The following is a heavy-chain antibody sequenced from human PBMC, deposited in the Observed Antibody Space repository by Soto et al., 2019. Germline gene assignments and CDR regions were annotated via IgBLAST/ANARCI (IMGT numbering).Heavy chain of an antibody. V-gene: IGHV4-59*01. J-gene: IGHJ4*02. Sequence: SETLSLTCTVSGGSISSYYWSWIRQPPGKGLEWIGYIYYSGSTNYNPSLKSRVTISVDTSKNQFSLKLSSVTAADTAVYYCASLSIEARRFRRSGDEFDYWGQGTLVTVSS. CDR2: IYYSGST. CDR1: GGSISSYY. CDR3: ASLSIEARRFRRSGDEFDY. D-gene: IGHD6-6*01.